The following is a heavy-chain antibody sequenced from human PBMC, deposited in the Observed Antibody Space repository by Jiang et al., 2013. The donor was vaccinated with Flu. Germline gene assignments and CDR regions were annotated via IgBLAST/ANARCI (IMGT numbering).Heavy chain of an antibody. V-gene: IGHV7-4-1*02. D-gene: IGHD2/OR15-2a*01. J-gene: IGHJ4*02. CDR3: ARREVLLPLDY. CDR2: INTNTGNP. Sequence: WINTNTGNPTYAQGFTGRFVFSLDTSVSTAYLQISSLKAEDTAVYYCARREVLLPLDYWGQGTLVTVSS.